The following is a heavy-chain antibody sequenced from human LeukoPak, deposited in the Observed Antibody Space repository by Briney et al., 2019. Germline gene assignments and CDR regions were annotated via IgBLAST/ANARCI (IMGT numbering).Heavy chain of an antibody. Sequence: SETLSLTCAVYGGSFSGYYWSWIRQPPGKGLEWIGEINHSGSTNYNPSLKSRVTISVDTSKNQFSLKLSPVTAADTAVYYCARVISSSNPEYYFDYWGQGTLVTVSS. CDR2: INHSGST. CDR1: GGSFSGYY. J-gene: IGHJ4*02. V-gene: IGHV4-34*01. D-gene: IGHD6-6*01. CDR3: ARVISSSNPEYYFDY.